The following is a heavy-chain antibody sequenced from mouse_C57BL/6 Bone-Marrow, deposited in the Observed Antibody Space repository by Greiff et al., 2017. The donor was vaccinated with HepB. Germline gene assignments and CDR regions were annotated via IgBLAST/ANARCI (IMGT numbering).Heavy chain of an antibody. V-gene: IGHV1-59*01. CDR2: IDPSDSYT. CDR3: ARRGDYGSSHWYFDV. D-gene: IGHD1-1*01. CDR1: GYTFTSYW. J-gene: IGHJ1*03. Sequence: QVQLQQPGAELVRPGTSVKLSCKASGYTFTSYWMHWVKQRPGQGLEWIGVIDPSDSYTNYNQKFKGKATLTVDTSSSTAYMQLSSLTSEDSAVYYCARRGDYGSSHWYFDVWGTGTTVTVSS.